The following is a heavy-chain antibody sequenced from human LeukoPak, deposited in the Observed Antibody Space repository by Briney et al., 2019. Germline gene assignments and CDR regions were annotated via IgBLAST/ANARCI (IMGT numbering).Heavy chain of an antibody. CDR3: ARDLFQVVLAAMGLGAFDI. CDR1: GYTFISYG. CDR2: ISAYNGNT. D-gene: IGHD2-2*01. V-gene: IGHV1-18*04. J-gene: IGHJ3*02. Sequence: GASVKVSCKASGYTFISYGISWVRQAPGQGLEWMGWISAYNGNTNYAQKLQGRVTMTTDTSTSTAYMELRSLRSDDTAVYYCARDLFQVVLAAMGLGAFDIWGQGTMVTVSS.